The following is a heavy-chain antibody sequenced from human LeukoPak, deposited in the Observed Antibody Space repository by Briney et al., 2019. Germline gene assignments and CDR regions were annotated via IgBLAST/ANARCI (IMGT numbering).Heavy chain of an antibody. Sequence: ASVKVSCKASGYTFTSYDINWVRQATGQGLEWMGWMNPNSGNTGYAQKFQGRVTMTRNTSISTAYMELSSLRSEDTAVYYCARGPREGYIWGSYRYIYYYYYMDVWGKGTTVTVS. CDR1: GYTFTSYD. J-gene: IGHJ6*03. CDR3: ARGPREGYIWGSYRYIYYYYYMDV. V-gene: IGHV1-8*01. D-gene: IGHD3-16*02. CDR2: MNPNSGNT.